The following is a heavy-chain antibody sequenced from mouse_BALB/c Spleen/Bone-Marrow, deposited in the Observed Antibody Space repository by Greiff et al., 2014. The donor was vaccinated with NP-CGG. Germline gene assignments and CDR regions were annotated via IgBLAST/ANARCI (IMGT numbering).Heavy chain of an antibody. D-gene: IGHD2-4*01. CDR1: GFNIKDTY. V-gene: IGHV14-3*02. CDR2: IDPANGNT. CDR3: ARDDSWGFAY. Sequence: EVQLQQSGAELVKPGASVKLSCTASGFNIKDTYMHWVKQRPEQGLEWIGRIDPANGNTKYDPKFQGKATITADTSSNTAYLQLSSLTPEDAAVYYCARDDSWGFAYWGQGTLVTVSA. J-gene: IGHJ3*01.